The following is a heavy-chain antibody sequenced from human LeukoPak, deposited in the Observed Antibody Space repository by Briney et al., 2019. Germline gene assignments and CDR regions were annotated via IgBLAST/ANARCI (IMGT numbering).Heavy chain of an antibody. Sequence: GGSLRLSCAASGFTFSSYAMSWVRQAPGKGLEWVSAISGSGGSTYYADSVKGRFTISRDNSKNTPYLQMNSLRAEDTAVYYCARMQATSIAGRKWFDPWGQGTLVTVSS. D-gene: IGHD6-6*01. CDR2: ISGSGGST. V-gene: IGHV3-23*01. J-gene: IGHJ5*02. CDR1: GFTFSSYA. CDR3: ARMQATSIAGRKWFDP.